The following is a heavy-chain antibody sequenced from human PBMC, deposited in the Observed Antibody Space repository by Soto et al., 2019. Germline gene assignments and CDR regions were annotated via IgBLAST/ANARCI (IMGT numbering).Heavy chain of an antibody. Sequence: GGSLRLSCAASGFTFSSYAMSWVRQAPGKGLEWVSAISGSGGSTYYADSVKGRFTISRDNSKNTLYLQMNSLRAEDTAVYYFAILGGPRIIVVVPAATGQDYYGMDVWGQGTTVTVSS. D-gene: IGHD2-2*01. V-gene: IGHV3-23*01. CDR3: AILGGPRIIVVVPAATGQDYYGMDV. J-gene: IGHJ6*02. CDR2: ISGSGGST. CDR1: GFTFSSYA.